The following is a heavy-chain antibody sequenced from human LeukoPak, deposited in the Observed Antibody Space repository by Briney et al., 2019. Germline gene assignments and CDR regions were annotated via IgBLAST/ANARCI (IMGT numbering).Heavy chain of an antibody. CDR1: GFTFSNAW. J-gene: IGHJ4*02. V-gene: IGHV3-15*01. D-gene: IGHD3-10*01. CDR2: IKSKTDGGTT. CDR3: TTGPYDYGSGTYYH. Sequence: GGSLRLSCAASGFTFSNAWMSWVRQAPGKGLEWVGRIKSKTDGGTTDYAAPVRGRFTISRDDSKNTLYVQMNSLKTEDTAVYYCTTGPYDYGSGTYYHWGQGTLVTVSS.